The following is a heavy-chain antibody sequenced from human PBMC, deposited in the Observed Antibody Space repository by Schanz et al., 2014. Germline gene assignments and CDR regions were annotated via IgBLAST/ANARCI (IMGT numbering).Heavy chain of an antibody. Sequence: VQLVESGGCLVKPGGSLRLSCAASGFTVSSNYMSWVRQAPGKGLEWVSVIYSGGSTYYADSVKGRFTISRDNSKNTLYLQMNSLRGEETAVYYCASADYTNYFDYWGQGTLVTVSS. CDR1: GFTVSSNY. D-gene: IGHD4-4*01. J-gene: IGHJ4*02. V-gene: IGHV3-66*01. CDR2: IYSGGST. CDR3: ASADYTNYFDY.